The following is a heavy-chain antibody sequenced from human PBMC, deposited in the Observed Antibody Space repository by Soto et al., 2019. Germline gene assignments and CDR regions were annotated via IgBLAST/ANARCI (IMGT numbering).Heavy chain of an antibody. J-gene: IGHJ3*01. Sequence: QLVESGGGLVQPGGSLRLSCEASGFTFSMYWMNWVRQAPGKGLELVSRISEDGSATTSADSVKGRVTTSRDNAKNALLLQMNSLGVEDTAVYYWAAWSHIVPVIPANTTDVWGQGTRVTVSS. V-gene: IGHV3-74*01. CDR1: GFTFSMYW. CDR3: AAWSHIVPVIPANTTDV. D-gene: IGHD2-8*01. CDR2: ISEDGSAT.